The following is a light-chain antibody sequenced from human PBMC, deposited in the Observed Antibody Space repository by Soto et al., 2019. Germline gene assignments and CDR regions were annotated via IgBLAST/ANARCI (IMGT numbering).Light chain of an antibody. Sequence: DILMTQSPSSLSTSVGDRVTITCRASQRISTYLNWYQQKPGKAPNLLIWDASTLQSGVPSRFSGSGSGTEFTLTISSLQVEDSATYYCQQTYTPPRTFGQGTKVEIK. CDR3: QQTYTPPRT. CDR1: QRISTY. J-gene: IGKJ1*01. V-gene: IGKV1-39*01. CDR2: DAS.